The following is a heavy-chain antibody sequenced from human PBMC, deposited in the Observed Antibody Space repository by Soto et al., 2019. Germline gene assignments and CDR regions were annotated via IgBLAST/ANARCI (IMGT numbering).Heavy chain of an antibody. D-gene: IGHD6-19*01. CDR2: IYHSGST. V-gene: IGHV4-4*02. Sequence: SETLSLTCAVSGGSISSSNWWSWVRQPPGKGLERIGEIYHSGSTNYNPSLKSRVTISVDKSKNQFSLKLSSVTAADTAVYYCARVSLFGSGWSYYFDYWGQGTLVTVSS. J-gene: IGHJ4*02. CDR1: GGSISSSNW. CDR3: ARVSLFGSGWSYYFDY.